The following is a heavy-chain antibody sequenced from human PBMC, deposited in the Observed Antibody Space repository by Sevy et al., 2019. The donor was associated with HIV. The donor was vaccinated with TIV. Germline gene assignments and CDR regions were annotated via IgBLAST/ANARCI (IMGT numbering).Heavy chain of an antibody. CDR3: ARGMAGCSGGSCYGTYYYYYGMDV. CDR2: ISSSGSTI. V-gene: IGHV3-11*01. Sequence: GGSLRLSCAASGFTFSDYYMSWIRQAPGKGLEWVSYISSSGSTIYYADSVKGRFTISRDNAKNSLYLQMNSVRAEDTAVYYCARGMAGCSGGSCYGTYYYYYGMDVWGQGTTVTVSS. J-gene: IGHJ6*02. D-gene: IGHD2-15*01. CDR1: GFTFSDYY.